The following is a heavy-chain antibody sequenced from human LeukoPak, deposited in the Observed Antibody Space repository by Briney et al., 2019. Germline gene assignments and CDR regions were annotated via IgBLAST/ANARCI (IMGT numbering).Heavy chain of an antibody. CDR2: ISHDGTKK. V-gene: IGHV3-30*03. Sequence: PGGSLRLSCAASGFTFSSYGIHWVRQAPGKGLEWVAVISHDGTKKYYADSVKGRFSISRDNSKNTLYLQMNSLRDEDTAVYYCARLPVDAFDIWGQGTMVTVSS. D-gene: IGHD1-14*01. J-gene: IGHJ3*02. CDR1: GFTFSSYG. CDR3: ARLPVDAFDI.